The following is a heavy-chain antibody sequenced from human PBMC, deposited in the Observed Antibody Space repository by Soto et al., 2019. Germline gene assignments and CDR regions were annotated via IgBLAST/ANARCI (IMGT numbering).Heavy chain of an antibody. Sequence: QVQLVQSGAEVKKPGASVKVSCKASGYTFSNYGIAWVRQAPGQGLEWVGWINAYRGNTNYAQKLQGRVTMTADTSTNTDYMELTSLRSDDTAVYFCARDVVCSGYNFFRFAPWGQGTLVTVSS. CDR2: INAYRGNT. CDR1: GYTFSNYG. CDR3: ARDVVCSGYNFFRFAP. D-gene: IGHD5-12*01. J-gene: IGHJ5*02. V-gene: IGHV1-18*01.